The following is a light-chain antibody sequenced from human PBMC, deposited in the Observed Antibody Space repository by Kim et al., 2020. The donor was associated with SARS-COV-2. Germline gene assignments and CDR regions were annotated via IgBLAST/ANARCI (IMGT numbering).Light chain of an antibody. Sequence: SPGERAILSCRASQNVVNRLVWDQQKPGQAPRLLISAASTRATGIPDRFSGSGSGTDFTLTISSLQSEDSAVYYCQQYHSWAPITFGQGTRLEIK. J-gene: IGKJ5*01. V-gene: IGKV3D-15*01. CDR3: QQYHSWAPIT. CDR1: QNVVNR. CDR2: AAS.